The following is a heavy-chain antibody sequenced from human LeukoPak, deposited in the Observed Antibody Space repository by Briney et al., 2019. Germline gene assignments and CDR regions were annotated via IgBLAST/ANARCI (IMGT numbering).Heavy chain of an antibody. CDR1: GFTFSSYA. Sequence: GGSLRLSCAASGFTFSSYAMSWVRQAPGKGPEWVSAISGSGGSTYYADSVKGRFTISRDNSKNTLYLQMNSLRAEDTAVYYCAKEYYYDSSGYGDYWGQGTLVTVSS. J-gene: IGHJ4*02. D-gene: IGHD3-22*01. CDR2: ISGSGGST. V-gene: IGHV3-23*01. CDR3: AKEYYYDSSGYGDY.